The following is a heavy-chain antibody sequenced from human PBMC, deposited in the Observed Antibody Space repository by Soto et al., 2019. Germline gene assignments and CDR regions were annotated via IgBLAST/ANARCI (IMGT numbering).Heavy chain of an antibody. J-gene: IGHJ6*02. D-gene: IGHD1-7*01. CDR3: ARDREGASIRYNWNFAYCGMDV. Sequence: EVQLVESGGGLGKPGGSLRLSCAASGFTFSSYSMNWVRQAPGKGLEWVSTMSSSSSYIYYADSVKGRFTISRDNAKNSLYPEMNSLRAEDTAVSYSARDREGASIRYNWNFAYCGMDVWGQRTTVTVSS. CDR1: GFTFSSYS. CDR2: MSSSSSYI. V-gene: IGHV3-21*01.